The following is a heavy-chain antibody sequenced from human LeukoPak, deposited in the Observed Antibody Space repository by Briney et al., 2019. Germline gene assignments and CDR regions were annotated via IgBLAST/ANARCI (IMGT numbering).Heavy chain of an antibody. CDR1: GFTFSSSA. CDR2: ISNNGGYT. Sequence: GGSLRLSCAASGFTFSSSAMSWVRQAPGKGLEWVSAISNNGGYTYYADSVQGRFTISRDNSKSTLCLQMNSLRAEDTAVYYCAREIAAADKVDYWGQGTLVTVSS. V-gene: IGHV3-23*01. J-gene: IGHJ4*02. CDR3: AREIAAADKVDY. D-gene: IGHD6-13*01.